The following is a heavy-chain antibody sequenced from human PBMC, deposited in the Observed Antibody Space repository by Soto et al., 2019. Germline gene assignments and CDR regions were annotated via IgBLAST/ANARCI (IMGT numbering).Heavy chain of an antibody. CDR2: ITGGAEIT. D-gene: IGHD3-10*01. Sequence: GGSLRLSCAASGFTFSPYAMTWVRQAPGKWLERVSAITGGAEITYYAESVKTRFTISTDQSRNTVYLQMDSLRADDTAIYSCAKAKNDYKWDNRPPFDYWGQGTLVTVSS. CDR3: AKAKNDYKWDNRPPFDY. V-gene: IGHV3-23*01. J-gene: IGHJ4*02. CDR1: GFTFSPYA.